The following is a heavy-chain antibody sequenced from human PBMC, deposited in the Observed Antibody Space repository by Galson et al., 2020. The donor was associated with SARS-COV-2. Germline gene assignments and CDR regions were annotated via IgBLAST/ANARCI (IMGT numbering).Heavy chain of an antibody. V-gene: IGHV3-30-3*01. CDR2: ISYDGSNK. J-gene: IGHJ6*02. Sequence: GESLKISCAASGFTFSSYAMHWVRQAPGNGLEWVAVISYDGSNKYYADSVKGRFTISRDNSKNTLYLQMNSLRAEDTAVYYCAADSNYGDYYYYYGMDVWGQGTTVTVSS. CDR1: GFTFSSYA. D-gene: IGHD4-4*01. CDR3: AADSNYGDYYYYYGMDV.